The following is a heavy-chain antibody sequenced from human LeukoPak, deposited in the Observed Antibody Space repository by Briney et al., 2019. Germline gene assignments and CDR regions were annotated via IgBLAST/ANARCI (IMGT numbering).Heavy chain of an antibody. CDR3: AGYQYYYGSGNLPLYYFDY. D-gene: IGHD3-10*01. CDR1: GFTFSSYS. Sequence: QTGGSLRLSCAASGFTFSSYSMNWVRQAPGKGLEWVSYISSSSSTIYYADSVKGRFTISRDNAKNSLYLQMNSLRAEDTAVYYCAGYQYYYGSGNLPLYYFDYWGQGTLVTVSS. CDR2: ISSSSSTI. V-gene: IGHV3-48*01. J-gene: IGHJ4*02.